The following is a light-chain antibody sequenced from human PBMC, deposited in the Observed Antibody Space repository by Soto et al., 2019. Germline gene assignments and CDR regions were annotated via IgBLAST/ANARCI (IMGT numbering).Light chain of an antibody. CDR2: AAS. Sequence: DIQLTQSPSFLSAPVGDRSTITFRASQGISSYLAWYQQKPGKAPKLLIYAASTLQSGVPSRFSGSGSGTEFTLTISRLQPEDFATYYCQKLNSYPITVGKGTRLEIK. CDR3: QKLNSYPIT. CDR1: QGISSY. V-gene: IGKV1-9*01. J-gene: IGKJ5*01.